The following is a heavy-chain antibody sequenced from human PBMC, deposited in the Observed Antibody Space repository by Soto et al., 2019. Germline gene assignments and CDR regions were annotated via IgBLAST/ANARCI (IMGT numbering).Heavy chain of an antibody. CDR1: GFPFSNFA. V-gene: IGHV3-23*01. CDR2: ISGSSYST. D-gene: IGHD6-6*01. CDR3: AKPTREHSSSSHAFDV. Sequence: PGGSLRLSCTASGFPFSNFAMNWVRQAPGKGLEWVSSISGSSYSTYYAESVKGRFTISRDNPKNTLYLQMNSLRVEDTGVYYCAKPTREHSSSSHAFDVWGPGTTVTVSS. J-gene: IGHJ3*01.